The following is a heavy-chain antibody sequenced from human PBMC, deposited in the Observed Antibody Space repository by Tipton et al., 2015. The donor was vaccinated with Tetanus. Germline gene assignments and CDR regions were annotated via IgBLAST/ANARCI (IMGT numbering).Heavy chain of an antibody. V-gene: IGHV5-51*01. CDR2: IYPGDSDT. CDR3: ARAHCSDGVCNFDY. D-gene: IGHD2-8*01. J-gene: IGHJ4*02. Sequence: MQLVQSGGEVKKPGESLKISCKGSGYIFNNYWIGWVRQMPGKGLEWMGIIYPGDSDTRYSTPFQGQVTISVDKSISTAYLQWSSLKASDTSMFYCARAHCSDGVCNFDYWGQGALVTVAS. CDR1: GYIFNNYW.